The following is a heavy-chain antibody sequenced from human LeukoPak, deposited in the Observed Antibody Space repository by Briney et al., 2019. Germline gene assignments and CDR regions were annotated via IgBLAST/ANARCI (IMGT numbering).Heavy chain of an antibody. J-gene: IGHJ4*02. V-gene: IGHV4-4*02. Sequence: SETLSLTCAVSGGSISSSNWWSWVRQPPGKGLEWIGEIYHSGSTNYNPSLKSRVTISVDKSKNQFSLKLSSVTAADTAVYYCARALGQLLTQAFDYWGQGTLVTVSS. CDR2: IYHSGST. D-gene: IGHD2-2*01. CDR3: ARALGQLLTQAFDY. CDR1: GGSISSSNW.